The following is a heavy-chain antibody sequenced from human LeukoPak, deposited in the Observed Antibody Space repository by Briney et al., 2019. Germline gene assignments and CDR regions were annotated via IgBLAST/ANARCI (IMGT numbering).Heavy chain of an antibody. CDR3: LFDSVGYSYAPDY. D-gene: IGHD5-18*01. CDR1: GFTFSSYV. V-gene: IGHV3-30*03. Sequence: PGRSLRLSCAASGFTFSSYVMHWVRQAPGKGLEWVAVISYDGSNKYYADSVKSRFTISRDNSKNTLYLQMNSLRAEDTAVYYCLFDSVGYSYAPDYWGQGTLVTVSS. CDR2: ISYDGSNK. J-gene: IGHJ4*02.